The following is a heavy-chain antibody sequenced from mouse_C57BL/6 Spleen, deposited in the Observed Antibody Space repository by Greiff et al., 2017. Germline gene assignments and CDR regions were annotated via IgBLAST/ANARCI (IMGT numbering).Heavy chain of an antibody. CDR2: IDPENGDT. CDR3: TTTVVGGAMHY. V-gene: IGHV14-4*01. CDR1: GFNIKDDY. D-gene: IGHD1-1*01. Sequence: EVQLQQSGAELVRPGASVKLSCTASGFNIKDDYMHWVKQRPEQGLEWIGWIDPENGDTEYASEFPGKATITADTSSNTDYLQLSSLTSEDTAVYYCTTTVVGGAMHYWGQGTSVTVSS. J-gene: IGHJ4*01.